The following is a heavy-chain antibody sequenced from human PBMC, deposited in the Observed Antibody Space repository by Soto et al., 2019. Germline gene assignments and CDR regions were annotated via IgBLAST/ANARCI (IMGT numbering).Heavy chain of an antibody. Sequence: QVQLVQSGAEVKKPGASVKVSCKASGYTFTSYGISWVRQAPGQGLEWMGWISAFNGNTNYAQKLQGRVTMTTDTFTSTAYVARRSLRSDDTAVYYCAGGGGYDILAGYYESSRFDYWGQGTLVTVSS. D-gene: IGHD3-9*01. J-gene: IGHJ4*02. CDR2: ISAFNGNT. V-gene: IGHV1-18*01. CDR3: AGGGGYDILAGYYESSRFDY. CDR1: GYTFTSYG.